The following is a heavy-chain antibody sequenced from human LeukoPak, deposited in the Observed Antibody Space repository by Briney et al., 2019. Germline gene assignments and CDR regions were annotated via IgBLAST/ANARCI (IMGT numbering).Heavy chain of an antibody. Sequence: GRSLRLSCAASGFSFSNYGMHWVRQAPGKGLEWVAFISYDGSNKYYADSVKGRFTISRDNSKNTLYLQMNSLRVEDTAVYYCAKDRGAVAANYYYGMDVWGQGTTVTVSS. V-gene: IGHV3-30*18. CDR3: AKDRGAVAANYYYGMDV. J-gene: IGHJ6*02. D-gene: IGHD6-19*01. CDR2: ISYDGSNK. CDR1: GFSFSNYG.